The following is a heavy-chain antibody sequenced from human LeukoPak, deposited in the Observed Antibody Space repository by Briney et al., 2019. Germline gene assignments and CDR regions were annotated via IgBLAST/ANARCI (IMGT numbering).Heavy chain of an antibody. D-gene: IGHD5-18*01. V-gene: IGHV3-30*02. Sequence: GGSLRLSCAASGFTFSSYGMHWVRQAPGKGLEWVAFIRYDGSNKYYADSVKGRFTISRDNSKNTLYLQMNSLRAEDTAVYYCAKVPFDSYASVGYYYYYMDVWGKGTTVTISS. J-gene: IGHJ6*03. CDR3: AKVPFDSYASVGYYYYYMDV. CDR2: IRYDGSNK. CDR1: GFTFSSYG.